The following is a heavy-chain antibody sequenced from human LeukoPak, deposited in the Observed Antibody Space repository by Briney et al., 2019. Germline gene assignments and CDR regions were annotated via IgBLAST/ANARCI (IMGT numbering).Heavy chain of an antibody. CDR1: GGSISSYY. D-gene: IGHD3-22*01. Sequence: SETLSLTCTVSGGSISSYYWSWIRQPPGKGLEWIGYIYYSGSTNYNPSLKSRVTISVDTSKNQFSLKLSSVTAADTAVYYCARVRWYYDSSGYYIWFDYWGQGTLVTVSS. CDR3: ARVRWYYDSSGYYIWFDY. CDR2: IYYSGST. V-gene: IGHV4-59*01. J-gene: IGHJ4*02.